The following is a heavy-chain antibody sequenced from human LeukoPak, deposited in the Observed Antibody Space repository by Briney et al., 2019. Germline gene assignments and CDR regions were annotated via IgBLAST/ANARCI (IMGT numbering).Heavy chain of an antibody. CDR2: VYYSGST. J-gene: IGHJ6*03. CDR1: GGSISSSSYY. CDR3: ARVKGGNDFWSGFPVGYYYYYMDV. D-gene: IGHD3-3*01. V-gene: IGHV4-39*07. Sequence: PSETLSLTRTVSGGSISSSSYYWGWIRQPPGKGLEWIGSVYYSGSTYYNPSLKSRVTISVDTSKNQFSLKLSSVTAADTAVYYCARVKGGNDFWSGFPVGYYYYYMDVWGKGTTVTVSS.